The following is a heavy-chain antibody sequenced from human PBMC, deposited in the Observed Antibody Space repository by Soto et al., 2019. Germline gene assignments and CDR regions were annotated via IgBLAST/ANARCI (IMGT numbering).Heavy chain of an antibody. Sequence: QVQLVESGGGVVQPGRSLRLSCAASGFTFSSYGMHWVRQAPGKGLEWVAVISYDGSNKYYADSVKGRFTISRDNSKNTLYLQMNSLRAEDTAVYYCASGAAAGIGYYYYGMDVWGQGTTVTVSS. V-gene: IGHV3-30*03. CDR2: ISYDGSNK. CDR1: GFTFSSYG. D-gene: IGHD6-13*01. CDR3: ASGAAAGIGYYYYGMDV. J-gene: IGHJ6*02.